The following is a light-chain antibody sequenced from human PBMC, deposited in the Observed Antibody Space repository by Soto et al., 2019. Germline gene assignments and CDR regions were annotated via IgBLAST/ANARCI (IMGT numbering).Light chain of an antibody. CDR1: SSNIGAGYD. V-gene: IGLV1-40*01. J-gene: IGLJ1*01. Sequence: QSVLTQPPSVPGAPGQRVSISCTGSSSNIGAGYDVHWYQHLPGTAPKLLIYANNNRPSGVPDRFSGSKSGTSAPLAITGLQAEDEADYYCQSYDSSRSPLYVFGTGTKVTVL. CDR2: ANN. CDR3: QSYDSSRSPLYV.